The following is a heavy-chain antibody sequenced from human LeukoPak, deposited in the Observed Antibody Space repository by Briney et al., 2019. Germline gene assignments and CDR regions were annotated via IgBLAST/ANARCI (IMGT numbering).Heavy chain of an antibody. D-gene: IGHD3-10*01. Sequence: GGSLRLSCAASGFTFSSYWTSWVRQAPGKGLEWVANIKQDGSEKYYVDSVKGRFTISRDNAKNSLYLQMNSLRAEDTAVYYCARDSLRGVILDYWGQGTLVTVSS. J-gene: IGHJ4*02. CDR3: ARDSLRGVILDY. V-gene: IGHV3-7*01. CDR1: GFTFSSYW. CDR2: IKQDGSEK.